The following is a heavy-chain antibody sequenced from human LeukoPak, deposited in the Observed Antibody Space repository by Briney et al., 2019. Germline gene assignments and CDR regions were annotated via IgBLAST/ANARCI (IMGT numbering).Heavy chain of an antibody. CDR2: ISAYNGNT. CDR3: ARDCSSTSCYWTNYYYYYGMDV. D-gene: IGHD2-2*01. CDR1: VYTFTSYG. J-gene: IGHJ6*02. Sequence: GASVKVSCKASVYTFTSYGISWVRQAPGQGLAWMGWISAYNGNTNYAQKLQGRVTMTTDTSTSTAYMELRSLRSDDTAVYYCARDCSSTSCYWTNYYYYYGMDVWGQGTTVTVSS. V-gene: IGHV1-18*01.